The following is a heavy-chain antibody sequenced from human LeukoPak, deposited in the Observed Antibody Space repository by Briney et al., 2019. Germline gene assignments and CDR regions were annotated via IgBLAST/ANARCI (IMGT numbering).Heavy chain of an antibody. D-gene: IGHD1-26*01. CDR3: ARDRRGATTIAWYFDL. CDR1: GGSISSSSYY. CDR2: IYYSGST. J-gene: IGHJ2*01. V-gene: IGHV4-39*07. Sequence: SETLSLTCTVSGGSISSSSYYWGWIRQPPGKGLEWIGSIYYSGSTYYNPSLKSRVTISVDTSKNQFSLKLSSVTAADTAVYYCARDRRGATTIAWYFDLWGRGTLVTVSS.